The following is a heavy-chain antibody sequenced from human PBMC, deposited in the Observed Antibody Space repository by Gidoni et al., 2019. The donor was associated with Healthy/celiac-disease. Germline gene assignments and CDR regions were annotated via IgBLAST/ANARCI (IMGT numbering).Heavy chain of an antibody. CDR2: ISPILGIA. D-gene: IGHD3-22*01. Sequence: QVQLVQSGAEVTKPGSSVKLSCTASAGTVSSSTISWVRQAPGQGLEWMGRISPILGIATYAQKFQGRVTITADNSTSTAYTELSSLSSEDTAVYYCAPHAYDSSGYQDYWGQGTLVTVSS. CDR3: APHAYDSSGYQDY. V-gene: IGHV1-69*02. CDR1: AGTVSSST. J-gene: IGHJ4*02.